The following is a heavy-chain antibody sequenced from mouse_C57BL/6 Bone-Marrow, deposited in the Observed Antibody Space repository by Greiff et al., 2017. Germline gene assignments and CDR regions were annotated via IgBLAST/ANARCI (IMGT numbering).Heavy chain of an antibody. CDR3: ARGGNIGGNSLDD. Sequence: VQLQQPGAELVKPGASVKMSCKASGYTFTTYPIEWMKQNPGKSLEWIGNFHPYNDDTKYNEKFKGKATLTVEKSSSTVYLELSRLTSDDSAVYYCARGGNIGGNSLDDWGKGTTLTVSS. CDR2: FHPYNDDT. J-gene: IGHJ2*01. V-gene: IGHV1-47*01. CDR1: GYTFTTYP. D-gene: IGHD1-1*02.